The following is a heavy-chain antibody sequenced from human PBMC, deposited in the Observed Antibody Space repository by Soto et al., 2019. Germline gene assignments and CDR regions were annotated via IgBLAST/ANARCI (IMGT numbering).Heavy chain of an antibody. J-gene: IGHJ4*02. CDR1: GHTFTSYG. Sequence: QVQLVQSGAEVVKPGASVRVSCKTSGHTFTSYGFTWVRQAPGQGLEWMGWISAYNGNTNYAQKFQGRVNMNTDTSTSTAYMELRSMRADDTAVYYCARALYCSGGSGYFDYWGQGTLVTVSS. D-gene: IGHD2-15*01. CDR3: ARALYCSGGSGYFDY. V-gene: IGHV1-18*01. CDR2: ISAYNGNT.